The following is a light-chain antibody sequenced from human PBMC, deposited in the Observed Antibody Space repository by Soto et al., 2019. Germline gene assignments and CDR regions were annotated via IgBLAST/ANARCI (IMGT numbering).Light chain of an antibody. J-gene: IGKJ5*01. CDR3: QQYGSSAPIT. V-gene: IGKV3-20*01. Sequence: EIVLTQSPVTLSLSPGERATLCCRASQSVSSSYLAWYQQKPGQAPRLLIYGASSRATGIPDRFSGSGSGTDFTLPISSLEPEDFALYYCQQYGSSAPITFGQGTRLEIK. CDR2: GAS. CDR1: QSVSSSY.